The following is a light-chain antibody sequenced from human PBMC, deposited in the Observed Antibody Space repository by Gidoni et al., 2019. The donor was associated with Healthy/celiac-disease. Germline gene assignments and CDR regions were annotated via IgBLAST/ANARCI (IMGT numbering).Light chain of an antibody. J-gene: IGLJ2*01. Sequence: QSVLTPPASVSAAPGPEVTISCSGSSSNIGNNYVPWYQQLPGTAPKLLIYENNKRPSGIPDRFSGSKSGTSATLGITGLQTGDEADYYCGTWDSSLSAGVVFGGGTKLTVL. CDR3: GTWDSSLSAGVV. CDR2: ENN. V-gene: IGLV1-51*02. CDR1: SSNIGNNY.